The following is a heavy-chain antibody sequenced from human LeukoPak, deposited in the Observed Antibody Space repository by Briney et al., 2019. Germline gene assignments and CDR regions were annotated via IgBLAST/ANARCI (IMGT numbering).Heavy chain of an antibody. CDR1: GFTFSSYA. CDR3: AKEGVIVLGDIVVVPAASFDY. V-gene: IGHV3-23*01. J-gene: IGHJ4*02. CDR2: ISGSGGST. D-gene: IGHD2-2*01. Sequence: GGSLRLSCAASGFTFSSYAMSWVRQAPGKGLEWVSAISGSGGSTYYADSVKGRFTISRDNSKNTLYLQMNSLRAEDTAVYYCAKEGVIVLGDIVVVPAASFDYWGQGTLVTVSS.